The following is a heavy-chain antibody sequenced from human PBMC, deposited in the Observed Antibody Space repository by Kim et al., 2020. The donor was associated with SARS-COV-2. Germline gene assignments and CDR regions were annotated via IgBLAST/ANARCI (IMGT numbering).Heavy chain of an antibody. V-gene: IGHV3-23*01. J-gene: IGHJ6*02. CDR3: AKDRTLYYDFWSGYDRPRDGMDV. Sequence: GGSLRLSCAASRFTFSSYAMSWVRQAPGKGLEWVSAISGSGGSTYYADSVKGRFTISRDNSKNTLYLQMNSLRAEDTAVYYCAKDRTLYYDFWSGYDRPRDGMDVWGQGTTVTVSS. CDR2: ISGSGGST. D-gene: IGHD3-3*01. CDR1: RFTFSSYA.